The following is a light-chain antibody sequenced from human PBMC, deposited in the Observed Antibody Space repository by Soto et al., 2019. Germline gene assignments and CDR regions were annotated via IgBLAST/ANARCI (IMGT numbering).Light chain of an antibody. J-gene: IGLJ1*01. CDR2: DVT. Sequence: SVLTQPASVSWSPGQSITISCTGTSSDVGGYNSVSWYQQHPGKAPKLILYDVTDRPSGVSYRFSGSKSGNTASLTISGLQAADEADYFCSSFTSSMTNVFGSGTKVTVL. V-gene: IGLV2-14*01. CDR3: SSFTSSMTNV. CDR1: SSDVGGYNS.